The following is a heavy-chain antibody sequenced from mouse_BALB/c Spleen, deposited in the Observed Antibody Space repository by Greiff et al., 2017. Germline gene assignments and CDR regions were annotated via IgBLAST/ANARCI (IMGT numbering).Heavy chain of an antibody. CDR1: GFTFSSYT. D-gene: IGHD2-1*01. CDR2: ISSGGSYT. Sequence: EVKLVESGGGLVKPGGSLKLSCAASGFTFSSYTMSWVRQTPGKRLEWVATISSGGSYTYYPDSVKGRFTISRDNAKNTLYLQMSSLKSEDTAMYYCTRVGNHRYFDVWGAGTTVTVSS. J-gene: IGHJ1*01. V-gene: IGHV5-6-4*01. CDR3: TRVGNHRYFDV.